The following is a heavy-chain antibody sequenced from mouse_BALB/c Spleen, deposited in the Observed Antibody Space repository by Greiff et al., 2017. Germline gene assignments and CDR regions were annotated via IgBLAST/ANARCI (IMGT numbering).Heavy chain of an antibody. CDR1: GYSITSDYA. Sequence: EVQGVESGPGLVKPSQSLSLTCTVTGYSITSDYAWNWIRQFPGNKLEWMGYISYSGSTSYNPSLKSRISITRDTSKNQFFLQLNSVTTEDTATYYCARDRYHFDYWGQGTTLTVSS. J-gene: IGHJ2*01. CDR3: ARDRYHFDY. CDR2: ISYSGST. D-gene: IGHD2-14*01. V-gene: IGHV3-2*02.